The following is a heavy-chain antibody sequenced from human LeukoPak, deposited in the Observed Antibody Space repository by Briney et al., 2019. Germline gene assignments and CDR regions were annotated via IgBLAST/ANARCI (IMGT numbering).Heavy chain of an antibody. CDR3: ARAHIAAAPLLWFDY. J-gene: IGHJ4*02. D-gene: IGHD6-13*01. CDR1: VGSISSGNW. Sequence: PSGTLSLTCDVSVGSISSGNWWSWVRQPPGKGLEWIGSIYYSGSTYYNPSLKSRVTISVDTSKNQFSLKLSSVTAADTAVYYCARAHIAAAPLLWFDYWGQGTLVTVSS. CDR2: IYYSGST. V-gene: IGHV4-4*02.